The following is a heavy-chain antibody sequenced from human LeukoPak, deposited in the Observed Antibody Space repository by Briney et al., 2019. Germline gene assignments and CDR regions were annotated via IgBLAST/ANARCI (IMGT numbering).Heavy chain of an antibody. J-gene: IGHJ4*02. V-gene: IGHV3-53*01. D-gene: IGHD6-13*01. Sequence: PGRSLRLSCAASGFTVSSNYMSGVRQAPGKGLEWVSVIYSGGSTYYADSVKRRFTISRDNSKNTLYLQMNSLRAEDTAVYYCARESTAAAGTTDYWGQGTLVTVSS. CDR3: ARESTAAAGTTDY. CDR1: GFTVSSNY. CDR2: IYSGGST.